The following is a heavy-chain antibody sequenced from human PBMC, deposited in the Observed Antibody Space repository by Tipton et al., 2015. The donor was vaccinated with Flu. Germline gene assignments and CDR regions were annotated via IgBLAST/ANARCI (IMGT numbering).Heavy chain of an antibody. CDR3: ARSRYSSSGGYYYYYGMDV. V-gene: IGHV5-51*01. CDR1: GYSFTSYW. J-gene: IGHJ6*02. CDR2: IYPGDSDT. Sequence: VQLVQSGAEVKKPGESLKISCKGSGYSFTSYWIGWVRQMPGKGLEWMGIIYPGDSDTRYSPSFQGQVTISADKSISTAYLQWSSLKASDTAMYYCARSRYSSSGGYYYYYGMDVWGQGTTVPVSS. D-gene: IGHD6-6*01.